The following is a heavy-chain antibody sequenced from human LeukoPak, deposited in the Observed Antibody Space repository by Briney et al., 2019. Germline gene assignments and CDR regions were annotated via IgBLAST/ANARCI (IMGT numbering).Heavy chain of an antibody. J-gene: IGHJ6*02. CDR3: AREGPWYYDSSGYRSYGMDV. D-gene: IGHD3-22*01. Sequence: GASVKVSCKASGYTFTGYYMHWVRQAPGQGLEWMGWINPNSGGTNYAQKFQGRVTMTRDTSISTAYMELSRLRSDDTAVYYCAREGPWYYDSSGYRSYGMDVWGQGTTVTVSS. CDR1: GYTFTGYY. CDR2: INPNSGGT. V-gene: IGHV1-2*02.